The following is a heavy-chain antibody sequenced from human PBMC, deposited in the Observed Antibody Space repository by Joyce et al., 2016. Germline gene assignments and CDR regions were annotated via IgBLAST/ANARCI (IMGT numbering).Heavy chain of an antibody. D-gene: IGHD2-15*01. CDR2: VSGKNGDT. V-gene: IGHV1-18*04. CDR3: ARQVVATDDRGDYFDY. Sequence: QVQLVQSGADVKKPGASVKVSCQTSGYTFTSYAVSWLRLAPGQGIEWMGWVSGKNGDTRYSQKFQGRVIMTTDTSTSMASMELRSLNSDDTGVYYCARQVVATDDRGDYFDYCGQGTLVIVSS. CDR1: GYTFTSYA. J-gene: IGHJ4*02.